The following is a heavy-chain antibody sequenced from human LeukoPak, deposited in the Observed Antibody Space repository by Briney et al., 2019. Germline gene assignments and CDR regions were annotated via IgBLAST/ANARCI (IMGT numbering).Heavy chain of an antibody. Sequence: SETLSLTCAVYGGSFSGYYWSWIRQPPGKGLEWIGEINHSGSTNYNPSLKSRVTISVDTSKNQFSLKLSSVTAADTAVYYCARDHIAVAGIFDYWGQGTLVTVSS. V-gene: IGHV4-34*01. D-gene: IGHD6-19*01. CDR1: GGSFSGYY. CDR2: INHSGST. J-gene: IGHJ4*02. CDR3: ARDHIAVAGIFDY.